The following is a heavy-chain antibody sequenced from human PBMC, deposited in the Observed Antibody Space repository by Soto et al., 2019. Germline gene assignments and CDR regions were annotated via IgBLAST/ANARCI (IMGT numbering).Heavy chain of an antibody. CDR3: AKDPSSGFAMENYFEY. J-gene: IGHJ4*02. D-gene: IGHD3-10*01. V-gene: IGHV3-23*01. Sequence: EVQLSGSGGGLVQPGGSLRLSCAASGFTFSSYAMSWVRQAPGKGLEWVSAISGSSTSTYYADSVKGRFTISRDNSKNTLYLQMNSLRAEDTAVYYCAKDPSSGFAMENYFEYWGQGTRFTVSS. CDR1: GFTFSSYA. CDR2: ISGSSTST.